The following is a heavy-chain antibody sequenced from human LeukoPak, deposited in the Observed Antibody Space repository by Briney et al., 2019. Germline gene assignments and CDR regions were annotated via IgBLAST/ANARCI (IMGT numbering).Heavy chain of an antibody. V-gene: IGHV4-34*01. J-gene: IGHJ4*02. Sequence: SETLSLTCAVYGGSFSGYYWSWIRQPPGKGLEWIGEINYGGSTNYNPSLKSRVTISVDTSKNQFSLKLSSVTAADTAVYYCARGRSAQIWGQGTLVTVSS. CDR3: ARGRSAQI. CDR2: INYGGST. CDR1: GGSFSGYY.